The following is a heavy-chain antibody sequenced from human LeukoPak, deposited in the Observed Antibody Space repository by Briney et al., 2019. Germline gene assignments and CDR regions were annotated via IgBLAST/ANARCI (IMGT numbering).Heavy chain of an antibody. CDR2: IKSKTDGGTT. J-gene: IGHJ4*02. CDR3: TTYSSGWDYFDY. CDR1: DFTFSNSW. D-gene: IGHD6-19*01. Sequence: GGSLRLSCAASDFTFSNSWMSWVRQAPGKGLEWVGRIKSKTDGGTTAYAAPVKGRFTISRDDSKNTLYLQMNSLKTEDTAVYYCTTYSSGWDYFDYWGRGTLVTVSS. V-gene: IGHV3-15*01.